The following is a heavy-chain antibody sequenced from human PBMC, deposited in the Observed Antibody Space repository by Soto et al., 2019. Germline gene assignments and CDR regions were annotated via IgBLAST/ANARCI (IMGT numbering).Heavy chain of an antibody. CDR2: IYYSGST. CDR3: ARRIAVAGTWRFGSIPG. V-gene: IGHV4-39*01. Sequence: SETLSLTCTVSGGSISSSSYYWGWIRQPPGKGLEWIGSIYYSGSTYYNPSLKSRVTISVDTSKNQFSLKLSSVTAADTAVYYCARRIAVAGTWRFGSIPGWGQGTLVTVSS. D-gene: IGHD6-19*01. CDR1: GGSISSSSYY. J-gene: IGHJ4*02.